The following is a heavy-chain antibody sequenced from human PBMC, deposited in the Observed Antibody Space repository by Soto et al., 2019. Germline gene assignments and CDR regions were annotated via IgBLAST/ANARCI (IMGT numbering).Heavy chain of an antibody. J-gene: IGHJ4*02. V-gene: IGHV3-15*01. CDR3: TTGLSNGYYNFDY. CDR2: IKGEADGGTT. Sequence: GGSLRLSCAASGFTFSNDGMRWVRQAPGKGLEWVGRIKGEADGGTTDYAAPVKGRITISRDHSKDTLYLQMNSLKTEDTAVYYCTTGLSNGYYNFDYWGQGTPVTVSS. CDR1: GFTFSNDG. D-gene: IGHD3-22*01.